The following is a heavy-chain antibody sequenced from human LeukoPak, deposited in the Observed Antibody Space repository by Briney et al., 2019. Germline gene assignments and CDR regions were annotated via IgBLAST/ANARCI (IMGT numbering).Heavy chain of an antibody. CDR1: GFTFSSYA. V-gene: IGHV3-23*01. D-gene: IGHD3-3*01. CDR2: ISGSGGST. J-gene: IGHJ4*02. Sequence: PGGSLRLSCAASGFTFSSYAMSWVRQAPGKGLEWVSAISGSGGSTYYADSVKGRFTISRDNSKNTLYLQMNSLRAEDTAVYYCAKGSGFGCFGDYYFDYWGQGTLVTVSS. CDR3: AKGSGFGCFGDYYFDY.